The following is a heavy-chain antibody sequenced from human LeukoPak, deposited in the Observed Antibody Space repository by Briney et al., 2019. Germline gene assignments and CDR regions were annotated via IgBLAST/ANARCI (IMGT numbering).Heavy chain of an antibody. CDR3: ARSRNYDVNWFDP. J-gene: IGHJ5*02. D-gene: IGHD3-3*01. CDR1: GYTFTGYY. CDR2: INPNSGGT. Sequence: ASVKVSCKASGYTFTGYYMHWVRQAPGQGLEWMGWINPNSGGTNYAQKFQGRVTMTRDTSISTAYMELSRLRSDDTAVYYCARSRNYDVNWFDPWGQGTLVTVSS. V-gene: IGHV1-2*02.